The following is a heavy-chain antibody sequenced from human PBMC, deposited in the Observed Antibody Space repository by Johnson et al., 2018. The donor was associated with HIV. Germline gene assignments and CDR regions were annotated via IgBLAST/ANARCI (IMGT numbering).Heavy chain of an antibody. J-gene: IGHJ3*02. V-gene: IGHV3-30*03. CDR3: AREKGMTTIRDGFDI. CDR2: IASGGGHE. CDR1: GFTFSSYG. D-gene: IGHD5-24*01. Sequence: QVQLVESGGGVVHPGRSLRLSCVGSGFTFSSYGMHWVRQAPGKGLEWVAVIASGGGHEVYADSVRGRFTISRDNSKNTLYLQMNSLRPEDTAVYFCAREKGMTTIRDGFDIWGQGTMGSVSS.